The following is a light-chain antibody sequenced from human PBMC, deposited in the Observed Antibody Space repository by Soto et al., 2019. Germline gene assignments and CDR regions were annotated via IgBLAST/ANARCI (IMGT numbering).Light chain of an antibody. Sequence: ALAEAAAVSVSPEQSIRISWTGGSGEEGSYNYVSWCQQHPGKDPKLMSYEVSDRRSGISSRFSGSKSGNTASLTISGLQTEAEADYYCSYHTSSSTIYGSGRTVTV. CDR1: SGEEGSYNY. V-gene: IGLV2-14*01. CDR3: SYHTSSSTI. CDR2: EVS. J-gene: IGLJ1*01.